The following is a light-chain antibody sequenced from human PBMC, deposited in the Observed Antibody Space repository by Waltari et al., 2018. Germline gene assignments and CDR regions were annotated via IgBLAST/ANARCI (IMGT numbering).Light chain of an antibody. V-gene: IGLV1-44*01. CDR2: SNK. CDR1: SSNIGSNT. Sequence: QSVLTQPPSASGTPGQRVTISCSGSSSNIGSNTVNWYQQLPGTAPQLLIYSNKQRTAGVPDRFSGSKSGTSASLAISGLQSEDEADYYCAAWDDSLNGPVFGGGTKLTVL. CDR3: AAWDDSLNGPV. J-gene: IGLJ3*02.